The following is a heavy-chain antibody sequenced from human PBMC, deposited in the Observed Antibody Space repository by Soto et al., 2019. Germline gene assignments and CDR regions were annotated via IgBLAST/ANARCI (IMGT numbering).Heavy chain of an antibody. CDR3: ARVGRASHQSAFDC. V-gene: IGHV1-69*06. CDR1: GGAFSSYS. D-gene: IGHD3-10*01. J-gene: IGHJ3*01. Sequence: SVKVSCKASGGAFSSYSIRWVLEAPGQGLEWMGGIIPIFGTANYAQKFQGRVTITADKSTSTAYMELSSQKSEDTAVYYCARVGRASHQSAFDCCGQVKMITVSS. CDR2: IIPIFGTA.